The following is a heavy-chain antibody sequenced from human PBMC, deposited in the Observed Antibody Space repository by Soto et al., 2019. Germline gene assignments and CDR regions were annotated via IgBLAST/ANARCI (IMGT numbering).Heavy chain of an antibody. CDR3: ARERYCSSTSCYGFYYYYYGMDV. CDR1: GYTFTSYG. D-gene: IGHD2-2*01. V-gene: IGHV1-18*01. Sequence: QVQLVQSGAEVKKPGASVKVSCKASGYTFTSYGISWVRQAPGQGLEWMGWISAYNGNTNYAQKLQGRVTMTTDTSTSTAYMELRSLRSDDTAVYYCARERYCSSTSCYGFYYYYYGMDVWGQGTTVTVSS. CDR2: ISAYNGNT. J-gene: IGHJ6*02.